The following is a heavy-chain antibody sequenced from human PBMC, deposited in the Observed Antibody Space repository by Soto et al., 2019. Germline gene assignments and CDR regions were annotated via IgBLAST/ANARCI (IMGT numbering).Heavy chain of an antibody. Sequence: QAQLVQSGAEVKKPGASVKVSCKASGYTFYSHSISWVRQAPGQGLEWMGRISADNGNTKYAQKFRGRVTMTTDKSTSKVYMELRNLRSDDTAVYYCARCIQQDYYYGMDVWGQGTTVTVSS. J-gene: IGHJ6*02. D-gene: IGHD5-18*01. CDR3: ARCIQQDYYYGMDV. V-gene: IGHV1-18*01. CDR2: ISADNGNT. CDR1: GYTFYSHS.